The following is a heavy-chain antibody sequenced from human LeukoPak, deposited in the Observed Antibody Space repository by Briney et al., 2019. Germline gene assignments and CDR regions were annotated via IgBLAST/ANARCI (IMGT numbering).Heavy chain of an antibody. V-gene: IGHV3-74*01. CDR1: GFTFSSSW. J-gene: IGHJ4*02. CDR3: AIAVLGGSDY. D-gene: IGHD2-8*02. CDR2: MNSDGSIT. Sequence: PGGSLRLSCAASGFTFSSSWMHWVHQAPGKGLVWVSRMNSDGSITNYADSVKGRFTISRDNAKNTLYLQMNSLRVEDTAVYYCAIAVLGGSDYWGQGTLVTVSS.